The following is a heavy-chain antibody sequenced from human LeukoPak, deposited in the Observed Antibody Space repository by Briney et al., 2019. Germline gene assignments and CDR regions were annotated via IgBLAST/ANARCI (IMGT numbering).Heavy chain of an antibody. V-gene: IGHV4-4*07. CDR2: IYSNEHT. CDR3: ARDRGIGIVESRVAFDL. D-gene: IGHD3-22*01. CDR1: GDSITSFD. Sequence: SETLSLTCSVSGDSITSFDWSWVRQPAGKGLGWIGRIYSNEHTISYPSLRGRVTISVDKSRNLVTLRLSSVAAAYTGVYYCARDRGIGIVESRVAFDLWGQGTMVTVSS. J-gene: IGHJ3*01.